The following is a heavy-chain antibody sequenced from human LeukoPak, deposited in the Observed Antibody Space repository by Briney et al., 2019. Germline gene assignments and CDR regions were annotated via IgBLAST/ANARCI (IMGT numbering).Heavy chain of an antibody. CDR2: IKSKTDGGTT. D-gene: IGHD3-3*01. CDR1: GFTFSNAW. CDR3: TTGPVVLRFLEWLQGV. Sequence: PGGSLRLSCAASGFTFSNAWMSWVRQAPGKGLEWVGRIKSKTDGGTTDYAAPVKGRFTISRDDSKNTLYLQMNSLKTEDTAVYYCTTGPVVLRFLEWLQGVWGKGTTVTVSS. V-gene: IGHV3-15*01. J-gene: IGHJ6*04.